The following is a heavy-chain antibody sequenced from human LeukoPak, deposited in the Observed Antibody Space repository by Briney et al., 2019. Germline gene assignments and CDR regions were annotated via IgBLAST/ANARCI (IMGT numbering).Heavy chain of an antibody. Sequence: KPGGSLRLSCAASGFTFSDYNMRWIRQAPGKGLEWVSSISRSGSTKYYADSVKGRFTISRDNAKNSLYLQMNSLRAEDTAVYYCARDRVLWFGELLPLGYWGQGTLVTVSS. D-gene: IGHD3-10*01. CDR2: ISRSGSTK. CDR3: ARDRVLWFGELLPLGY. CDR1: GFTFSDYN. V-gene: IGHV3-11*04. J-gene: IGHJ4*02.